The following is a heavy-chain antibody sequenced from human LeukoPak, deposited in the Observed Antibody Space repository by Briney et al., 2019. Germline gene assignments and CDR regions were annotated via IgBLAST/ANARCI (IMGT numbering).Heavy chain of an antibody. CDR1: GFTFSSYA. CDR2: ISGSGGST. J-gene: IGHJ3*02. CDR3: ARGLGEGDAFDI. V-gene: IGHV3-23*01. Sequence: PGGSLRLSCAASGFTFSSYAMSWVRQAPGKGLEWVSAISGSGGSTYYADSVKGRFTISRGNSKNTLYLQMNSLRAEDTAVYYCARGLGEGDAFDIWGQGTMVTVSS.